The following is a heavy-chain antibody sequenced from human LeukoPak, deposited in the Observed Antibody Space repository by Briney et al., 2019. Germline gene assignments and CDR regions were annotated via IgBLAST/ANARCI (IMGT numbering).Heavy chain of an antibody. CDR3: ASGGYCSSTSCYWVANWFDP. CDR2: ISAYNGNT. V-gene: IGHV1-18*01. Sequence: ASVKVSCKASGYTFTSYGISWVRQAPGQGLEWMGWISAYNGNTNYAQKLQGRVTMTRDTSISTAYMELSRLRSDDTAVYYCASGGYCSSTSCYWVANWFDPWGQGTLVTVSS. D-gene: IGHD2-2*01. CDR1: GYTFTSYG. J-gene: IGHJ5*02.